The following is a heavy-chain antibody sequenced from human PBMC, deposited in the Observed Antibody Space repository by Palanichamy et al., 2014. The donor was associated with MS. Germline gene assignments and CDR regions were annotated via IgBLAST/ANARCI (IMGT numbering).Heavy chain of an antibody. D-gene: IGHD3-3*01. CDR1: GYTFTKFD. J-gene: IGHJ6*02. Sequence: QVQVVQSEAEVKKPGASVKVSCKTSGYTFTKFDISWVRQAPGQGLEWMGSITAYNGNTDYPQKFQGRVTMTRDSSTSTAYMEIRNLTTDDTAVYYCARDRYDFWSHDYYGMDVWGQGTTVTVSS. CDR2: ITAYNGNT. CDR3: ARDRYDFWSHDYYGMDV. V-gene: IGHV1-18*01.